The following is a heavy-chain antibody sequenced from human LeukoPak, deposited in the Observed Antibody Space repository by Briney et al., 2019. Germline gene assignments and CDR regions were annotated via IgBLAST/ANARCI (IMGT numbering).Heavy chain of an antibody. J-gene: IGHJ4*02. D-gene: IGHD3-10*02. CDR1: GFTFSSYA. CDR2: ISSSSSTI. Sequence: GGSLRPSCAASGFTFSSYAMNWVRQAPGKGLEWVSYISSSSSTIYYADSVKGRFTISRDNAKNSLYLQMNSLRDKDTAVYYCASGGQSAYYLVRGVNSYYWGQGTLVTVSS. CDR3: ASGGQSAYYLVRGVNSYY. V-gene: IGHV3-48*02.